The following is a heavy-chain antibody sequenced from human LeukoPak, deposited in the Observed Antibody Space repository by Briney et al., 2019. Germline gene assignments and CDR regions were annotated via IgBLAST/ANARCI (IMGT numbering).Heavy chain of an antibody. V-gene: IGHV3-49*04. CDR1: GFIFGDYA. D-gene: IGHD4-23*01. J-gene: IGHJ4*02. CDR3: PRYGGNSFNC. CDR2: IRSKAYGGTT. Sequence: GGSLRLSCTASGFIFGDYAMSWVRQAPGKGLEWVGFIRSKAYGGTTEYAASVKGRFTISRDDSKSIAFLQMNSLKTEDTAVYYCPRYGGNSFNCWGQGTLVNVSS.